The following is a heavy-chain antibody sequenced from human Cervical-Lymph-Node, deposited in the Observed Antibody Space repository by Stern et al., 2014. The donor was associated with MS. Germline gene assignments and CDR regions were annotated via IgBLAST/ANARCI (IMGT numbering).Heavy chain of an antibody. D-gene: IGHD1-26*01. CDR1: GYTFTAHY. CDR3: ARGGTRDALDV. V-gene: IGHV1-2*02. CDR2: INPNNGDT. Sequence: VKLEESGAEVKNPGASGGVSCKASGYTFTAHYFHWVRQAPGQGLQWMGWINPNNGDTNYAQKFKGRVTMTRDTSISTAFMELSRLTSDDTAVYYCARGGTRDALDVWGQGTMVTVSS. J-gene: IGHJ3*01.